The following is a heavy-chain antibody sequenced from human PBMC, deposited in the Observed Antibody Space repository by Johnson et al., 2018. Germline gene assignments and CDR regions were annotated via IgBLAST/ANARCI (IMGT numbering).Heavy chain of an antibody. CDR2: IYYSGST. V-gene: IGHV4-59*01. J-gene: IGHJ3*02. CDR1: GGSISSYY. CDR3: ARDSAYSSGWNAFDI. Sequence: QVQLQESGPGLVKPSETLSLTCTVSGGSISSYYWGWIRQPPGKGLEWIGYIYYSGSTNYNPSLKSRVTISVDTSKNQFSLKLSSVTAADTAVYYCARDSAYSSGWNAFDIWGQGTMVTVSS. D-gene: IGHD6-19*01.